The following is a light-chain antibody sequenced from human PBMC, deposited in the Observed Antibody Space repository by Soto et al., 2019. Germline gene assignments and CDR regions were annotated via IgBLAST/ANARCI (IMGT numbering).Light chain of an antibody. V-gene: IGKV3-15*01. CDR1: RSVSTN. J-gene: IGKJ4*01. Sequence: DIILTQSPAIVSVSPGERATLSCRASRSVSTNLAWYQHKHGQAPRLLIYGASTRVTDIPPRFSGSGSGTEFTLNINYLKSEDFGVYYCQPYDKTVPPVTFGGGTKVEI. CDR2: GAS. CDR3: QPYDKTVPPVT.